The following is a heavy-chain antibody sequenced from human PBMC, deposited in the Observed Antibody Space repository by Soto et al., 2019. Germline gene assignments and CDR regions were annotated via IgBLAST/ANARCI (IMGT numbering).Heavy chain of an antibody. Sequence: VESLTISCQVSGYSFTSYWIVWVRQMPGKGLEGMGIIYPGDSDTRYSPSFQGQVTISADKSISTAYLQWSSLKASDTAMYYRARLAQQLVLGAFDIWGQGTMVTVSS. V-gene: IGHV5-51*01. J-gene: IGHJ3*02. CDR3: ARLAQQLVLGAFDI. D-gene: IGHD6-13*01. CDR2: IYPGDSDT. CDR1: GYSFTSYW.